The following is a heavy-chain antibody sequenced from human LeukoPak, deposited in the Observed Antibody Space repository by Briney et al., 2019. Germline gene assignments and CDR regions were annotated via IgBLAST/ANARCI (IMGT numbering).Heavy chain of an antibody. D-gene: IGHD3-16*02. CDR2: IYPGDSEI. V-gene: IGHV5-51*01. J-gene: IGHJ5*02. CDR3: ARRLWGSYRHDGACFDP. CDR1: GYSFTNYW. Sequence: GESLKISCKGVGYSFTNYWIGWVRQMPGKGLEWMGIIYPGDSEIRYGPSFQGQVTMSVDRSISTAHLQWNSLKVSDTAMYYCARRLWGSYRHDGACFDPWGQGTLVTVSS.